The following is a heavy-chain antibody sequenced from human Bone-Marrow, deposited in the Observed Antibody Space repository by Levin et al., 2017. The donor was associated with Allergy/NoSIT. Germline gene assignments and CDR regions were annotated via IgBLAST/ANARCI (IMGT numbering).Heavy chain of an antibody. D-gene: IGHD3-9*01. V-gene: IGHV3-66*02. CDR3: ARTHYDILTSYMDV. CDR2: IFSGGSK. J-gene: IGHJ6*03. Sequence: GGSLRLSCAASGFTVSGQYMSWVRQAPGKALEWVSLIFSGGSKYYADSVKGRFTISRDTSKNILYLQMNSMRAEDTAVYYFARTHYDILTSYMDVWGKGTTVTVSS. CDR1: GFTVSGQY.